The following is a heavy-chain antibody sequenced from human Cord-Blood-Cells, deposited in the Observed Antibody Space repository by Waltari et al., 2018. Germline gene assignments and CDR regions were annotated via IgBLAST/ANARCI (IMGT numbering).Heavy chain of an antibody. D-gene: IGHD2-2*01. CDR1: GGTFSSYA. V-gene: IGHV1-69*06. CDR2: ILPNFGTG. Sequence: QVQLVQSGAEVKKPGSSVKVSCKASGGTFSSYAISWVRQAPGQGLEWMGRILPNFGTGNNAQKFQGRVTITADKSTSTAYMELSSLRSEDTAVYYCACYADAFDIWGQGTMVTVSS. J-gene: IGHJ3*02. CDR3: ACYADAFDI.